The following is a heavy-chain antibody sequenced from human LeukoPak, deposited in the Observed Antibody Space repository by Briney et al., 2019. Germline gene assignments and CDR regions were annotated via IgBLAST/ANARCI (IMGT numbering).Heavy chain of an antibody. CDR3: ARSAGIAVAGAAAY. V-gene: IGHV1-2*02. J-gene: IGHJ4*02. CDR1: GYTFSGHN. CDR2: INPNSGGT. Sequence: ASVKVSCKASGYTFSGHNMHWVRQAPGQGLEWMGWINPNSGGTNYAQKFQGRITITRDTSTSTVNMELSGLRSDDTAVYYCARSAGIAVAGAAAYWGQGTLVTVSS. D-gene: IGHD6-19*01.